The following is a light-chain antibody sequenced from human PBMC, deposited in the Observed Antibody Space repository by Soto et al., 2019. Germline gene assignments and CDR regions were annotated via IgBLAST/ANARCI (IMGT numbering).Light chain of an antibody. CDR3: QQRRIWPWT. V-gene: IGKV3-11*01. CDR2: DAS. Sequence: ESVLTQSPATLSLSPGERATLSCRASQSVSTFLAWYQQEPGQAPRLLIYDASNRAPVIPARFSGSGSGTDFTLTISSLSPEDFVVYYFQQRRIWPWTFGPGTKVDIK. CDR1: QSVSTF. J-gene: IGKJ3*01.